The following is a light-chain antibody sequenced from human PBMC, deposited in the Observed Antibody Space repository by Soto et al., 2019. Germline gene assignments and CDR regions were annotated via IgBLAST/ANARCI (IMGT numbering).Light chain of an antibody. CDR3: ASWDDNLTGYV. CDR1: SSNIGSKA. Sequence: QSALTQPPSVSGTPGQRVSISCSGSSSNIGSKAVAWYQHLPGTAPKLLIYSNNQRPSGVPARISGSKSGTSASLAISGLQSEDEADYYCASWDDNLTGYVLGSGTKLTVL. CDR2: SNN. V-gene: IGLV1-44*01. J-gene: IGLJ1*01.